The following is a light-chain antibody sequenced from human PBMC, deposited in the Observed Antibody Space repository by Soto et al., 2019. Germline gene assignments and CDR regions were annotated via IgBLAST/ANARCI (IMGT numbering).Light chain of an antibody. V-gene: IGKV1-5*01. J-gene: IGKJ1*01. CDR1: QSISSW. CDR3: QQYNSYSET. CDR2: DAS. Sequence: DIQMTQSPSTLSASXGXRVTITFRASQSISSWLAWYQQKPGKAPKLLIYDASSLESGVPSRFSGSGSGTEFTLTISSLQPDDFATYYCQQYNSYSETFGQGTKVDI.